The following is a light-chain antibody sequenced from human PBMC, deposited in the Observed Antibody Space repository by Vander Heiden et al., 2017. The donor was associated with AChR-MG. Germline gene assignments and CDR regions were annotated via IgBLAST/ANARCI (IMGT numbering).Light chain of an antibody. J-gene: IGKJ2*01. V-gene: IGKV3-20*01. CDR2: AAS. Sequence: EIVLTQSPGNLSLSPGERATLSCRASQSVSSTYLGWFQQKPGQTPRLLIYAASSRATGIPDRFSGSGSGTDFTLTISRLEPEDFAVYYCQQYGSSPFTFGQGTKLEIK. CDR3: QQYGSSPFT. CDR1: QSVSSTY.